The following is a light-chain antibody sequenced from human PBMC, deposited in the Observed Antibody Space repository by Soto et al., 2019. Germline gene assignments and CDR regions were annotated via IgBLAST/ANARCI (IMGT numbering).Light chain of an antibody. CDR3: SSYAGSDNYV. J-gene: IGLJ1*01. CDR1: SSDIADYNY. V-gene: IGLV2-8*01. Sequence: QSVLTQPPSASGSTGQSVTISCSGTSSDIADYNYVSWYQQHPGKAPKLMIFEVSKRPSGVPDRFSGSKSGNTASLTVSGLQAEDEADYYCSSYAGSDNYVFGTGTKVTVL. CDR2: EVS.